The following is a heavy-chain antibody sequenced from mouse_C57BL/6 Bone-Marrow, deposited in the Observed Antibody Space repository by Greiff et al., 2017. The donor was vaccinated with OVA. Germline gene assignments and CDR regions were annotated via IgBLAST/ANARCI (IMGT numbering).Heavy chain of an antibody. Sequence: EVQRVESGAELVRPGASVKLSCTASGFNIKDDYMHWVKQRPEQGLEWIGWIDPENGDTEYASKFQGKATITADTSSNTAYLQLSSLTSEDTAVYYCTTVVSDDYWGQGTTLTVSS. D-gene: IGHD1-1*02. CDR2: IDPENGDT. CDR3: TTVVSDDY. V-gene: IGHV14-4*01. J-gene: IGHJ2*01. CDR1: GFNIKDDY.